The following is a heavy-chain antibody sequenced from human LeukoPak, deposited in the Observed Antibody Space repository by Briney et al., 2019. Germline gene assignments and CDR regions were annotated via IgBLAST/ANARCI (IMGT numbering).Heavy chain of an antibody. D-gene: IGHD4-17*01. CDR2: ISSNGGST. CDR3: VKDASPPYGDYANDAFDI. J-gene: IGHJ3*02. CDR1: GFTFSSYA. Sequence: GGSLRLSCSASGFTFSSYAMHWVRQAPGKGLEYVSAISSNGGSTYYADSVKGRFTISRDNSKNTLYLQMSSLRAEDTAVYYCVKDASPPYGDYANDAFDIWGQGTMVTVSS. V-gene: IGHV3-64D*06.